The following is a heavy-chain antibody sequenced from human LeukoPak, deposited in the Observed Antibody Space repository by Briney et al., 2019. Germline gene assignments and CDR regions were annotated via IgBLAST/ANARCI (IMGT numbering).Heavy chain of an antibody. CDR1: GFTFSSYW. D-gene: IGHD3-10*01. CDR3: ARERWFGSRFLWY. V-gene: IGHV3-7*01. Sequence: GGSLRLSCAASGFTFSSYWMSWVRQAPGKGLEWVANIKQDGSEKYYVDSVKGRFTISRDNAKNSLYLQMNSLRAEDTAVYYCARERWFGSRFLWYWGQGTLVTVSS. J-gene: IGHJ4*02. CDR2: IKQDGSEK.